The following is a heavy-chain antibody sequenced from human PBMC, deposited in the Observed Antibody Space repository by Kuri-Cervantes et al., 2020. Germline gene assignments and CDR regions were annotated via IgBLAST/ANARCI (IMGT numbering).Heavy chain of an antibody. CDR1: GFTFSDYY. CDR2: ISSSGSTI. CDR3: ARDIVVVGPLLYYYYYGMDV. J-gene: IGHJ6*02. D-gene: IGHD2-2*01. V-gene: IGHV3-11*04. Sequence: GESLKISCAASGFTFSDYYMSWIRQAPGKGLEWVSYISSSGSTIYYADSVKGRFTISRDNAKNSLYLQMNSLRAEDTAVYYCARDIVVVGPLLYYYYYGMDVWGQGTTVTVSS.